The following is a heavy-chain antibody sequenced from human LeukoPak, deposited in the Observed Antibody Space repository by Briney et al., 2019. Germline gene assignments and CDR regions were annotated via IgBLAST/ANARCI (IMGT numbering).Heavy chain of an antibody. CDR2: IKSSNT. CDR1: GGSISSDRFY. J-gene: IGHJ4*02. V-gene: IGHV4-61*02. CDR3: ARVPDWTYVPDY. Sequence: PSETLSLTCTVSGGSISSDRFYWTWVRQPAGKGLEWIGRIKSSNTNYNPSLKSRVSISLDTSTNQFSLKLSSLTAADTAAYYCARVPDWTYVPDYWGQGTLVTVSS. D-gene: IGHD3-16*01.